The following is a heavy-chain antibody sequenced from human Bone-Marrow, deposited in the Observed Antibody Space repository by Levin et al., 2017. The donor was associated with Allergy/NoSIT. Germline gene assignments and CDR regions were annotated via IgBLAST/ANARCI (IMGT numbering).Heavy chain of an antibody. D-gene: IGHD2-21*02. CDR1: GFTFSSYG. V-gene: IGHV3-33*01. CDR2: IWYDGSNK. J-gene: IGHJ4*02. Sequence: GESLKISCAASGFTFSSYGMHWVRQAPGKGLEWVAVIWYDGSNKYYADSVKGRFTISRDNSKNTLYLQMNSLRAEDTAVYYCAREIPYCGGDCYVGYFDYWGQGTLVTVSS. CDR3: AREIPYCGGDCYVGYFDY.